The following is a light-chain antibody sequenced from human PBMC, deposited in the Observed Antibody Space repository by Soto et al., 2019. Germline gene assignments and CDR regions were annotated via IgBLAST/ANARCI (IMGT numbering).Light chain of an antibody. Sequence: IQMPRAPSSLSACVAARLKITCRTSQTISTYLNWYQQKPGKAPNLLIYAASSLQTGVPSRFSGSGSGTDFILTISRLQPEDFATYYSQQSYSTLPDFAQGTRLEIK. CDR3: QQSYSTLPD. CDR1: QTISTY. J-gene: IGKJ5*01. CDR2: AAS. V-gene: IGKV1-39*01.